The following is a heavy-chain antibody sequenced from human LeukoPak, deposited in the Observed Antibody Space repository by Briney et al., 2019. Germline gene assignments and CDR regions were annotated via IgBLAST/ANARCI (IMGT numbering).Heavy chain of an antibody. CDR1: GYTFTSYG. V-gene: IGHV1-8*03. D-gene: IGHD3-3*01. CDR3: ARGQGVRFLEWLLGNWFDP. CDR2: MNLNSGNT. J-gene: IGHJ5*02. Sequence: GASVKVSCKASGYTFTSYGISWVRQATGQGLEWMGWMNLNSGNTAYAQKFQGRVTITRNTSISTAYMELSSLRSEDTAVYYCARGQGVRFLEWLLGNWFDPWGQGTLVTVSS.